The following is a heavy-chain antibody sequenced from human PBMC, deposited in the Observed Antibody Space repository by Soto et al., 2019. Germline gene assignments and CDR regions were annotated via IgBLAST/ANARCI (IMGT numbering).Heavy chain of an antibody. CDR1: GGSITSYY. Sequence: TLSLTCTVSGGSITSYYWTWIRQPPGQGLEWIGYISDIGSTNYNPSLTSRVTMLVDTSKKQFSLKLSSVTEADSAVYFCARSIPDSRGGGMDVWGQGATVTSP. J-gene: IGHJ6*02. CDR2: ISDIGST. V-gene: IGHV4-59*01. CDR3: ARSIPDSRGGGMDV. D-gene: IGHD3-10*01.